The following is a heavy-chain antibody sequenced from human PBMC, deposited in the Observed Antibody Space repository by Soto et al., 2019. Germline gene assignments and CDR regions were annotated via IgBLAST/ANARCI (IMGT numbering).Heavy chain of an antibody. CDR3: ARGQGNYYYYGMDV. D-gene: IGHD3-10*01. V-gene: IGHV1-2*02. CDR1: GYTFTGYY. Sequence: ASVKVSCKASGYTFTGYYMHWVRQAPGQGLEWMGWINPNSGGTNYAQKFQGRVTMTRDTSISTAYMELSRLRSGDTAVYYCARGQGNYYYYGMDVWGQGTTVTVSS. J-gene: IGHJ6*02. CDR2: INPNSGGT.